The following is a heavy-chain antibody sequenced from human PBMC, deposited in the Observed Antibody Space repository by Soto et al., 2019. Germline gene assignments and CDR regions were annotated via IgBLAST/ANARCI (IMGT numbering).Heavy chain of an antibody. CDR2: INAGNGNT. V-gene: IGHV1-3*01. CDR1: GYNFTSYA. J-gene: IGHJ6*02. Sequence: GASVKVSCKASGYNFTSYAMHWVRQAPGQRLEWMGWINAGNGNTKYSQKLQGRVTITRDTSASTAYMELSSLRSEDTAVYYCARGGIVVVPAAPAYYYYGMDVWGQGTTVTVSS. D-gene: IGHD2-2*01. CDR3: ARGGIVVVPAAPAYYYYGMDV.